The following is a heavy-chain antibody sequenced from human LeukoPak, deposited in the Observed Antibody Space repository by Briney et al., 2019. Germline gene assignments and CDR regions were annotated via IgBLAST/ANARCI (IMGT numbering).Heavy chain of an antibody. D-gene: IGHD3-10*01. CDR2: FDPEDGET. Sequence: ASVKVSCKVSGYTLTELSMHWVRQAPGKGLEWMGGFDPEDGETIYAQKFQGRVTMTEDTSTDTAYMGLSSLRSEDTAVYYCATARHYYGSGSYPYYFDYWGQGTLVTVSS. CDR1: GYTLTELS. CDR3: ATARHYYGSGSYPYYFDY. V-gene: IGHV1-24*01. J-gene: IGHJ4*02.